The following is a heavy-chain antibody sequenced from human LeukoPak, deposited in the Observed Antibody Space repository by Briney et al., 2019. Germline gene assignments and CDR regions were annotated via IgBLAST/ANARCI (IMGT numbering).Heavy chain of an antibody. J-gene: IGHJ5*02. V-gene: IGHV4-59*01. Sequence: SETLSLTCTVSGGSISSYYWSWIRQPPGKGLEWIGYIYYSGSTTYNPSLKSRATISVDTSKNQFSLKLSSVTAADTAVYYCARETELWFDPWGQGTLVTVSS. CDR2: IYYSGST. CDR3: ARETELWFDP. CDR1: GGSISSYY. D-gene: IGHD1-26*01.